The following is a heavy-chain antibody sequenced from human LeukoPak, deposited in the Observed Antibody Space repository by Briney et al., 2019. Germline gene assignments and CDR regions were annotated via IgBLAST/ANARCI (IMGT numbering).Heavy chain of an antibody. Sequence: SQTLSLTCTVSGGSISSGDYYWSWIRQHPGKGLEWIGYIYYSGSTYYNPSLKSRVTISVDTSKNQFSLKLSSVTAADTAVYYCARKRWSSGMKYYFDYWGQGTLVTVSS. D-gene: IGHD6-19*01. J-gene: IGHJ4*02. CDR2: IYYSGST. V-gene: IGHV4-31*03. CDR3: ARKRWSSGMKYYFDY. CDR1: GGSISSGDYY.